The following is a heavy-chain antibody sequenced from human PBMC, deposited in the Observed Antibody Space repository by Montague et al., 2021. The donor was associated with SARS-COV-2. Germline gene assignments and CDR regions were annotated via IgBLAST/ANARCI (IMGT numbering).Heavy chain of an antibody. Sequence: SETLSLTCAVYGGSFSGYHWNWIRQPPGKGLEWIGEITHCGITNYNPSLKSRLTISADTSKNKFSLKLTSVAAADTAVYYCARLRDGVVPSPILGVGPYYSYSVIDVWGKGTTVTVSS. D-gene: IGHD3-10*01. CDR3: ARLRDGVVPSPILGVGPYYSYSVIDV. CDR2: ITHCGIT. CDR1: GGSFSGYH. J-gene: IGHJ6*03. V-gene: IGHV4-34*01.